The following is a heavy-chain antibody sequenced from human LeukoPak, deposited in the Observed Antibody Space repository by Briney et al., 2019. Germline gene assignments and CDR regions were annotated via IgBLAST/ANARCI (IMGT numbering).Heavy chain of an antibody. CDR1: GFTFSGYW. CDR3: ARGFDGRSGFDI. CDR2: INEDGSEK. V-gene: IGHV3-7*01. J-gene: IGHJ3*02. Sequence: AGSLGLSCAVSGFTFSGYWMSWVRQAPGNGLEWVATINEDGSEKYYVDSVKGRFTISRDNAKSSLYLQMNSLRAEDTTLYYCARGFDGRSGFDIWGQGTMVTVSS. D-gene: IGHD3-10*01.